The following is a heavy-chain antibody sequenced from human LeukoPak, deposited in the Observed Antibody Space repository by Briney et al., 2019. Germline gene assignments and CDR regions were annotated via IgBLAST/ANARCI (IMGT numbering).Heavy chain of an antibody. CDR3: ARHDDFQNTVTDY. J-gene: IGHJ4*02. D-gene: IGHD4-17*01. Sequence: PSETLSLTCTVSGGSISSSSYYWGWIRQPPGKGLEWIGSIYYSGSTYYNPSLKSRVIISVDTSKNQFSLKLSSVTTADTAVYYCARHDDFQNTVTDYWGQGTLVTVSS. V-gene: IGHV4-39*01. CDR2: IYYSGST. CDR1: GGSISSSSYY.